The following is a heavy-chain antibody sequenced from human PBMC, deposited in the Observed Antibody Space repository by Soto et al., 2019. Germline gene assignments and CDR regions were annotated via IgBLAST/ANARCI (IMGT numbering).Heavy chain of an antibody. Sequence: EVQLVESGGGLVQPGGSLRLSCAASGFTFSSYSMNCVRQAPGKGLEWVSYISSSSSTIYYADSVKGRFTISRDNAKNSLYLQMNSLRDADTAVYYCARDTQDDFWSGYYRDYWGQGTLVTVSS. D-gene: IGHD3-3*01. CDR1: GFTFSSYS. J-gene: IGHJ4*02. CDR2: ISSSSSTI. CDR3: ARDTQDDFWSGYYRDY. V-gene: IGHV3-48*02.